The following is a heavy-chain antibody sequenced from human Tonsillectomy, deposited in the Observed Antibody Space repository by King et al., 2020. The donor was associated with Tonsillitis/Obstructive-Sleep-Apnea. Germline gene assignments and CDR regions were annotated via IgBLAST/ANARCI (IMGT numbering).Heavy chain of an antibody. CDR1: GGSFSGYY. V-gene: IGHV4-34*01. CDR2: INHSGST. D-gene: IGHD3-9*01. J-gene: IGHJ4*02. Sequence: VQLQQWGAGLLKPSETLSLTCAVYGGSFSGYYWSWVRQPPGKGLEWIGEINHSGSTNYNSSLKSRVTISVDTSKNQFSLKLSSVTAADTAVYYCARLPFDCGEYVFDYWGQGTLVTVSS. CDR3: ARLPFDCGEYVFDY.